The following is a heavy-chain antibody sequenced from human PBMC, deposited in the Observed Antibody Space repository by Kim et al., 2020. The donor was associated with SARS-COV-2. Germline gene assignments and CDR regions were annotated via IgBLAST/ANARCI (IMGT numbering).Heavy chain of an antibody. CDR3: ARDPSSSGWYYFDY. Sequence: AVSVKSRITINPDTSKNQFSLQLNSVTPEDTAVYYCARDPSSSGWYYFDYWGQGTLVTVSS. V-gene: IGHV6-1*01. D-gene: IGHD6-19*01. J-gene: IGHJ4*02.